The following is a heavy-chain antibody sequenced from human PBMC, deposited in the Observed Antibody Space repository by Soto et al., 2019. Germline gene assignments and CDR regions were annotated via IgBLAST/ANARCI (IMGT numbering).Heavy chain of an antibody. D-gene: IGHD4-17*01. J-gene: IGHJ5*02. V-gene: IGHV4-34*01. CDR2: IYHSGST. Sequence: PSETLSLTCAVHSGSFSSYYCTWTRQPPGKGLEWIGEIYHSGSTYYNPSLKSRVTISVDKSKNQFSLKLSSVTAADTAVYYCARVWTTVTNWFDPWGQGTLVTVSS. CDR1: SGSFSSYY. CDR3: ARVWTTVTNWFDP.